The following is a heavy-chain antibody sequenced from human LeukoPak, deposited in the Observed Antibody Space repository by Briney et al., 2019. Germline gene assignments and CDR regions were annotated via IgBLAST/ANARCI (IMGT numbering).Heavy chain of an antibody. CDR1: GFTVSQNY. J-gene: IGHJ4*02. D-gene: IGHD3-10*01. V-gene: IGHV3-23*01. CDR2: ISGSGDNT. Sequence: GGSLRLSCAASGFTVSQNYMSWVRQAPGRGLEWVSLISGSGDNTHYAGSVKGRLTIYGDNSKNTLYLQFNNLRAEDTAVYYCAKCHRSGSNPEYLDYWGQGTLVTVSS. CDR3: AKCHRSGSNPEYLDY.